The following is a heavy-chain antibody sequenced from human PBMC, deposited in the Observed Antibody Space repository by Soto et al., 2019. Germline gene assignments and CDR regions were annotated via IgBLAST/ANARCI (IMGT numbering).Heavy chain of an antibody. CDR1: GGSFSSYY. D-gene: IGHD3-10*01. CDR2: INHSGST. V-gene: IGHV4-34*01. J-gene: IGHJ6*02. Sequence: SETLSLTCAVYGGSFSSYYRSWIRQPPGKGLEWIGEINHSGSTNYNPSLKSRVTISLDTSKNQFSLKLSSVIAADTAVYYCARGHRYYGSGSYGYYYGRDARGQRTTVTVS. CDR3: ARGHRYYGSGSYGYYYGRDA.